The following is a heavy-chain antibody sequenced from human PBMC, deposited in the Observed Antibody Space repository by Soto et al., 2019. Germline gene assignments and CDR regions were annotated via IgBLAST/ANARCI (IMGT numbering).Heavy chain of an antibody. V-gene: IGHV1-46*01. Sequence: ASVKVSCKASGYTFTSYYMHWVRQAPGQGLEWMGIINPSGGSTSYAQKFQGRVTMTRDTSTSTVYMELSSLRSEDTAVYYCARDTIVVVVAATMDRWFDPWGQGTLVTVSS. D-gene: IGHD2-15*01. CDR2: INPSGGST. J-gene: IGHJ5*02. CDR1: GYTFTSYY. CDR3: ARDTIVVVVAATMDRWFDP.